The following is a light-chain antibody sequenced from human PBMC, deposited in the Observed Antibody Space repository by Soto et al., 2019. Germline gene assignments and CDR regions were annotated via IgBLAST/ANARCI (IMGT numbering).Light chain of an antibody. CDR1: QSVSSSY. Sequence: EIVLTQSPGTLSLSPGEGATLSCRASQSVSSSYLAWYQQKPGQAPRLLIYGASSRATGIPDRFSGSGSGTDFILTIGRLETENFSVYYFQQYGRSPWTFGQGTKVEI. V-gene: IGKV3-20*01. CDR2: GAS. CDR3: QQYGRSPWT. J-gene: IGKJ1*01.